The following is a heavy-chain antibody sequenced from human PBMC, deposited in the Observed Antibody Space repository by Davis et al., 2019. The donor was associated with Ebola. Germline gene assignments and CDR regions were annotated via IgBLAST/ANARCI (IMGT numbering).Heavy chain of an antibody. V-gene: IGHV5-51*01. CDR1: GYSFTSYW. CDR3: ARLIPLDYYGSGRAFDI. Sequence: GGSLRLSCKGSGYSFTSYWIGWVRQMPGKGLEWMGIIYPGDSDTRYSPSFQGQVTISADKSIRTAYLQWSSLKASDTAMYYCARLIPLDYYGSGRAFDIWGQGTMVTVSS. J-gene: IGHJ3*02. D-gene: IGHD3-10*01. CDR2: IYPGDSDT.